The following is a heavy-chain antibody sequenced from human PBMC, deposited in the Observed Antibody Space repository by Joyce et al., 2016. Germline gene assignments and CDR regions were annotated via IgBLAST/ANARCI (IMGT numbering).Heavy chain of an antibody. CDR3: ARQGGVTTSSRYYYYYYGLDV. Sequence: EVQLVQSGAEVKKPGESLKISCKGSGYGFPTYWIGWVRQMPGKGLEWMVIVYPGDSVTRYSPSFQGQVTISADKSLSTAYLQWNSLKASDTAVYYCARQGGVTTSSRYYYYYYGLDVWGQGTTVTVS. J-gene: IGHJ6*02. CDR2: VYPGDSVT. CDR1: GYGFPTYW. D-gene: IGHD6-6*01. V-gene: IGHV5-51*01.